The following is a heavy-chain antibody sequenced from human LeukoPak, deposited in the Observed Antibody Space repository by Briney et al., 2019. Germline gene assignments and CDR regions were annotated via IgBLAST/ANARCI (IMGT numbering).Heavy chain of an antibody. D-gene: IGHD3-10*01. CDR1: GFTFDDYG. Sequence: GGSLRLSCAASGFTFDDYGMSWVRHAPGKGLEWVSGIKWNGGSTGYADSVKGRFTISRDNAKKSLYLQMNSLRAEDTALYYCARGGLWFGESDFDYWGQGTLVTVSS. V-gene: IGHV3-20*04. CDR2: IKWNGGST. J-gene: IGHJ4*02. CDR3: ARGGLWFGESDFDY.